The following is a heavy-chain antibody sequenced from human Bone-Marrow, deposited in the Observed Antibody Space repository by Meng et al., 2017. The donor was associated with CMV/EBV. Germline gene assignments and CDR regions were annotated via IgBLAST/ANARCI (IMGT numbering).Heavy chain of an antibody. Sequence: SVKVSCKASGGTFSSYAISWVRQAPGQGLEWTGGIIPILGIANYAQNFQGRVTITADKSTSTAYMELSSLRSEDTAVYYCATDAMVRGVMGYYYGMDVWGQGTTVTVSS. CDR3: ATDAMVRGVMGYYYGMDV. D-gene: IGHD3-10*01. V-gene: IGHV1-69*10. J-gene: IGHJ6*02. CDR1: GGTFSSYA. CDR2: IIPILGIA.